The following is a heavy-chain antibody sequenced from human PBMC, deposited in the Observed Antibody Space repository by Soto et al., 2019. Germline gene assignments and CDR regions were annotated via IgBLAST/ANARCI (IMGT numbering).Heavy chain of an antibody. Sequence: GAVIWYDGSNKYYADSVKGRFTISRDNSKNTLYLQMNSLRAEDTAVYYCARDYYDSSGYFSWFDPWGQGTLVTVSS. V-gene: IGHV3-33*01. CDR2: IWYDGSNK. D-gene: IGHD3-22*01. J-gene: IGHJ5*02. CDR3: ARDYYDSSGYFSWFDP.